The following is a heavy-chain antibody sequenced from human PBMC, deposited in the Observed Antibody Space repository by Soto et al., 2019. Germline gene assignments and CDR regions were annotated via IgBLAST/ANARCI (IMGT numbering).Heavy chain of an antibody. Sequence: QVQLVQSGAEVKKPGASVKVSCKASRYMFTDYYMHWVRQAPGQGLEWMEWINPNSGGTNYAQKFQGWVTMTRDTSISTAYMELSRLRSDDTAVYFCASTAYSSTPYYHYGMDVCGQGTTVTVSS. V-gene: IGHV1-2*04. CDR1: RYMFTDYY. CDR2: INPNSGGT. D-gene: IGHD6-19*01. CDR3: ASTAYSSTPYYHYGMDV. J-gene: IGHJ6*02.